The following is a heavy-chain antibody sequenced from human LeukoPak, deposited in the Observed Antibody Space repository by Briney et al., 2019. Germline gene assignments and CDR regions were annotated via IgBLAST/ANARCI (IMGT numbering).Heavy chain of an antibody. J-gene: IGHJ4*02. D-gene: IGHD3-3*01. CDR1: GGSFSGYY. CDR2: INHSGST. CDR3: ARGSPPRYYDFWSGYYKGFDY. V-gene: IGHV4-34*01. Sequence: PSETLSLTCAVYGGSFSGYYWSWIRQPPGKGLEWIGEINHSGSTNYNPSLKSRVTISVDTSKNQFSLKLSSVTAADTAVYYCARGSPPRYYDFWSGYYKGFDYWGQGTLVTVSS.